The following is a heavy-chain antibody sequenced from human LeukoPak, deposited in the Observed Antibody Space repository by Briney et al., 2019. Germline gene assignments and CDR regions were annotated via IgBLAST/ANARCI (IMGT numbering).Heavy chain of an antibody. D-gene: IGHD1-14*01. V-gene: IGHV4-38-2*02. J-gene: IGHJ5*02. CDR2: LYHTGST. CDR3: ASGTTLNWFDP. Sequence: SETLSLTCIVSGFSMTSNYNWGWIRQPPGKGLEWIGTLYHTGSTFCNPSLKRRVTISRDTSKNHFSLSLTSVTATDTATYYCASGTTLNWFDPWGQGTLVIVSS. CDR1: GFSMTSNYN.